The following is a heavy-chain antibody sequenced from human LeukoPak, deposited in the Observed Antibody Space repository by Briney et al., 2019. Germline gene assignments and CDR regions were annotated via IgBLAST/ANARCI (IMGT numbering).Heavy chain of an antibody. CDR3: ARDFFAPGIPAANYMDV. CDR1: GYTFTNYA. V-gene: IGHV1-18*01. J-gene: IGHJ6*03. Sequence: ASVKVSCKASGYTFTNYAISWVRQAPGHGLEWMGWISVYNGNTDYAQKLQGRVTMTTDTSTNTAYMELRSLRSDDTAVYYCARDFFAPGIPAANYMDVWGKGTTVTVSS. CDR2: ISVYNGNT. D-gene: IGHD6-13*01.